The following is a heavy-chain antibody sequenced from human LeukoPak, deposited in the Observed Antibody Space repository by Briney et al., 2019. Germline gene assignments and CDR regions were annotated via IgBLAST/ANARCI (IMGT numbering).Heavy chain of an antibody. Sequence: GASVKVSCKASGYTFTSYGISWVRQAPGQGLEWMGWISAYNGNTNYAQKLQGRVTMTTDTSTSTAYMELRSLRSEGTAVYYCATDVVPAGEGGTDYWGQGTLVTVSS. CDR1: GYTFTSYG. CDR2: ISAYNGNT. V-gene: IGHV1-18*01. D-gene: IGHD2-2*01. J-gene: IGHJ4*02. CDR3: ATDVVPAGEGGTDY.